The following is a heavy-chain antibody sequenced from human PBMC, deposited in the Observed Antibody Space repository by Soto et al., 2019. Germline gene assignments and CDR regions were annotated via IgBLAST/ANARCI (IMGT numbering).Heavy chain of an antibody. D-gene: IGHD1-7*01. J-gene: IGHJ4*02. V-gene: IGHV3-30*18. CDR1: GFTFSSYG. CDR2: ISYDGSNK. Sequence: PGGSLRLSCAASGFTFSSYGMHWVRQAPGKGLEWVAVISYDGSNKYYADSVKGRFTISRDNSKNTLYLQMNSLRAEDTAVYYCAKDCSRLNRYNWNYGVDYWGQGTLVTVSS. CDR3: AKDCSRLNRYNWNYGVDY.